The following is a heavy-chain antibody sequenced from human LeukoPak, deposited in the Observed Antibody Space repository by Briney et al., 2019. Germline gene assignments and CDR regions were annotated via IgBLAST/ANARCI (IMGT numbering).Heavy chain of an antibody. CDR2: INPNSGGT. CDR3: ARDHSGSYGEGAFDI. D-gene: IGHD1-26*01. Sequence: GASVKVSCKASGYTFTGYYMHWVRQAPGQGLEWMGWINPNSGGTNYAQKFQGRVTMTRDTSISTAYMELSRLRSDDTAVYYCARDHSGSYGEGAFDIWGQGTMVTVSS. CDR1: GYTFTGYY. V-gene: IGHV1-2*02. J-gene: IGHJ3*02.